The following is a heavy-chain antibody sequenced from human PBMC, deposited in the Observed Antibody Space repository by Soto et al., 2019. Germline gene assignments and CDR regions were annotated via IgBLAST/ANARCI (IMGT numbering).Heavy chain of an antibody. J-gene: IGHJ6*02. CDR1: GVSVSSGYYC. CDR3: ARVIKMARGVIGSYYYYYGMDV. D-gene: IGHD3-10*01. CDR2: IYESERT. V-gene: IGHV4-61*01. Sequence: SETLSLTCSVSGVSVSSGYYCWSWVRQPPGKGLEYIGYIYESERTDYNPSLKSRVTISTDTSKNQFSLKLRSVTAADTAVYYCARVIKMARGVIGSYYYYYGMDVWGQGTTVTVSS.